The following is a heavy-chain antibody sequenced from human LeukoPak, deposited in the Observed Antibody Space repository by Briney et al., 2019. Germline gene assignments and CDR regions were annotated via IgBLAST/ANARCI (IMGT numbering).Heavy chain of an antibody. J-gene: IGHJ4*02. CDR3: ARDPDFWSGCYNFDY. Sequence: SETLSLTCTVSGGSISSYYWSWIRQPPGKGLEWIGYIYYSGSTNYNPSLKSRVTISVDTSKNQFSLKLNSVTAADTAVYYCARDPDFWSGCYNFDYWGQGTLVTVSS. V-gene: IGHV4-59*12. CDR2: IYYSGST. D-gene: IGHD3-3*01. CDR1: GGSISSYY.